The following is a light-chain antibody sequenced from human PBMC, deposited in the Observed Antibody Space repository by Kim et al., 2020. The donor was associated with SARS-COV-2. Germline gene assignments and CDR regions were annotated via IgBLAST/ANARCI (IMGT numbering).Light chain of an antibody. Sequence: QYVAISSTGTSSDVGAYNYVSWYQQHPGKAPKLMIYDVSKRPSGVPDRFSGSKSGNTASLTISGLQAEDEADYYCCAYAGSETYVFGSGTKVTVL. CDR3: CAYAGSETYV. V-gene: IGLV2-11*01. CDR2: DVS. J-gene: IGLJ1*01. CDR1: SSDVGAYNY.